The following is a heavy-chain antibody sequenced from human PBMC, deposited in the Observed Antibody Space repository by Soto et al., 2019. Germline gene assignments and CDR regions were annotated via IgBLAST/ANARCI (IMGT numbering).Heavy chain of an antibody. CDR1: GYTFTSYD. CDR2: MNPNTGNS. D-gene: IGHD1-1*01. Sequence: ASVKVSCKASGYTFTSYDIYWVRQAIGQGLEWMGWMNPNTGNSAYAQKFQGRVTVTSDTSINTVHMELSSLRSEDTAVYYCARRAETNGWNGFGADKYYFDFWGQGTLVTVSS. CDR3: ARRAETNGWNGFGADKYYFDF. J-gene: IGHJ4*02. V-gene: IGHV1-8*01.